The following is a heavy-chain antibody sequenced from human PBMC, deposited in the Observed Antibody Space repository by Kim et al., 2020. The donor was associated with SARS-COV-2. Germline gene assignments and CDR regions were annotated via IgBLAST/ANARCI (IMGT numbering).Heavy chain of an antibody. J-gene: IGHJ4*02. Sequence: GSVKGLFTISRDNSKNSLYLQMNSLRTEDTALYYCAKDLVDAAGTLYFDYWGQGTLVTVSS. V-gene: IGHV3-43*01. CDR3: AKDLVDAAGTLYFDY. D-gene: IGHD6-13*01.